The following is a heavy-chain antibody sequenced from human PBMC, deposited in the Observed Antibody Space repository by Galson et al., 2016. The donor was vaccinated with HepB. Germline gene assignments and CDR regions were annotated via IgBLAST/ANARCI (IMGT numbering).Heavy chain of an antibody. V-gene: IGHV3-30-3*01. Sequence: SLRLSCAASGFTFSSYPMHWVRQAPGKGLEWVALISYDGSIKKYADSVKGRFTISRDNSKNTLYLQMNSLRSEDTAVYCCVRVWGGGYSYGPLDYWGQGSLVTVSS. CDR1: GFTFSSYP. J-gene: IGHJ4*02. CDR2: ISYDGSIK. D-gene: IGHD5-18*01. CDR3: VRVWGGGYSYGPLDY.